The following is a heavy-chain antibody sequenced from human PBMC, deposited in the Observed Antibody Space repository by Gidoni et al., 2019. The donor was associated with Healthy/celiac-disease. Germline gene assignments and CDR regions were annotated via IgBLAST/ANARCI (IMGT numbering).Heavy chain of an antibody. J-gene: IGHJ4*02. Sequence: EVQLEESGGGLVLPGGSRTLSCVVSGFTISHYYMGWVRQAPGKGLEWLAEIKEEGKQKYNVESVKGRFTISRDRSTNLLYLQMNRLRADDTAVYDCARDGRHRDWNFDYWGQGTLVIVSS. CDR3: ARDGRHRDWNFDY. V-gene: IGHV3-7*01. CDR1: GFTISHYY. D-gene: IGHD2-21*01. CDR2: IKEEGKQK.